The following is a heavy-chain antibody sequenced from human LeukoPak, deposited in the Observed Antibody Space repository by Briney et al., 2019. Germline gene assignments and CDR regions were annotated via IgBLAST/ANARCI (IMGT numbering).Heavy chain of an antibody. CDR2: ISAYNGNT. V-gene: IGHV1-18*01. J-gene: IGHJ3*02. CDR1: GYTFTSYG. D-gene: IGHD4-17*01. CDR3: ASQRTTGDAFDI. Sequence: ASVKVSCKASGYTFTSYGISWVRQAPGQGLEWMGWISAYNGNTNYAQKLQGRVTMTTDTSTSTAYMELRSPRSDDTAVYYCASQRTTGDAFDIWGQGTMVTVSS.